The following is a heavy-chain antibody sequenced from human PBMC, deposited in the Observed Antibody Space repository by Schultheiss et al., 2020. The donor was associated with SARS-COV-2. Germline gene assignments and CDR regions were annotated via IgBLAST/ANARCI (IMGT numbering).Heavy chain of an antibody. D-gene: IGHD2-21*01. Sequence: GESLKISCAASGFTFSSYSMNWVRQAPGKGLEWVSAISGSSGSTIYYADSVKGRFTISRDNAKNSLYLQMNSLRAEDTAVYYCARDVVPWFDYWGQGTLVTVSS. CDR1: GFTFSSYS. CDR2: ISGSSGSTI. CDR3: ARDVVPWFDY. J-gene: IGHJ4*02. V-gene: IGHV3-48*04.